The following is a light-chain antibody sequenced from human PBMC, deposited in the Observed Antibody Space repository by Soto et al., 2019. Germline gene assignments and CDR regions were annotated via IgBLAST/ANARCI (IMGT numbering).Light chain of an antibody. Sequence: SALTQPASVSGSPGQSITISCTGTSSDVGGYNYVSWYQQHPGKAPKLMIYDVSNRPSGVSNRFSGSKSGNTASQTISGLQAEDEADYYCSSYTSSSTLYVFGTGTKVTVL. CDR2: DVS. CDR1: SSDVGGYNY. CDR3: SSYTSSSTLYV. V-gene: IGLV2-14*01. J-gene: IGLJ1*01.